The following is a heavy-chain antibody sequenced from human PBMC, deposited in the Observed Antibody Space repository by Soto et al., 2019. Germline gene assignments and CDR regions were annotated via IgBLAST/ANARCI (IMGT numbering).Heavy chain of an antibody. Sequence: EVQLLESGGGLVQPGGSLRLSCAASGFTFSSYAMSWVRQAPGKGLEWVSAISGSGGTTYYADSVQGRFTFARDNSTNTLYLQMNSRRAEDTAVYYWAKTDNGWCSAFDIWGQGTMVTVSS. CDR3: AKTDNGWCSAFDI. D-gene: IGHD6-19*01. CDR2: ISGSGGTT. CDR1: GFTFSSYA. V-gene: IGHV3-23*01. J-gene: IGHJ3*02.